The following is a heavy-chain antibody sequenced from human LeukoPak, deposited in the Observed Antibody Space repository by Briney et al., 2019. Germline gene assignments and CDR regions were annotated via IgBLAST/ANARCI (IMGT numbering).Heavy chain of an antibody. D-gene: IGHD3-10*01. CDR1: GGTFSSYA. CDR2: IIPIFGTA. CDR3: ARHPDYYGSGSLDY. Sequence: ASVKVSCKASGGTFSSYAISWVRQAPGQGLEWMGRIIPIFGTANYAQKFQGRVTITTDESTSTAYMEQSSLRSEDTAVYYCARHPDYYGSGSLDYWGQGTLVTVSS. J-gene: IGHJ4*02. V-gene: IGHV1-69*05.